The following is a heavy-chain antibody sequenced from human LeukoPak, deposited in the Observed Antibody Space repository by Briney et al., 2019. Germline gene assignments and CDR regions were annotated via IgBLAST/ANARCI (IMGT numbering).Heavy chain of an antibody. Sequence: GGSLRLSCAASGFTFDDYGMSWVRQAPGKGLEWVSSISSSSSYIYYADSVKGRFTISRDNAKNSLYLQMNSLRAEDTAVYYCAREDVKGVRDFDYWGQGTLVTVSS. CDR2: ISSSSSYI. D-gene: IGHD3-10*01. V-gene: IGHV3-21*01. CDR1: GFTFDDYG. CDR3: AREDVKGVRDFDY. J-gene: IGHJ4*02.